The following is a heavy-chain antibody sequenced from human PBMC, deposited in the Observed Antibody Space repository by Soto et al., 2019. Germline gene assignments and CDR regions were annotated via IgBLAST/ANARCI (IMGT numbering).Heavy chain of an antibody. Sequence: ASVKVSWKASGYTFTSYGISWARQAPGQGLEWMGWISAYNGNTNYAQKLQGRVTMTTDTSTSTAYMELRSLRPDDTAVYYCARDQMGFGVVTAIHGYYGMDVWGQGTTVTVSS. V-gene: IGHV1-18*01. CDR1: GYTFTSYG. D-gene: IGHD2-21*02. CDR2: ISAYNGNT. CDR3: ARDQMGFGVVTAIHGYYGMDV. J-gene: IGHJ6*02.